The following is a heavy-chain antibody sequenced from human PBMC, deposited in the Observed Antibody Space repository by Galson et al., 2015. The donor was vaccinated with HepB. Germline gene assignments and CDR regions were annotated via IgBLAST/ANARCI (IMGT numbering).Heavy chain of an antibody. J-gene: IGHJ4*02. CDR2: INSDGSST. D-gene: IGHD6-19*01. CDR3: ARGHLYSSGWGGVDY. Sequence: SLRLSCAASGFTFSSYWMHWVRQAPGKGLVWVSRINSDGSSTSYADSVKGRFTISRDNAKNTLYLQMNSLRAEDTAVYYCARGHLYSSGWGGVDYWGQGTLVTVSS. CDR1: GFTFSSYW. V-gene: IGHV3-74*01.